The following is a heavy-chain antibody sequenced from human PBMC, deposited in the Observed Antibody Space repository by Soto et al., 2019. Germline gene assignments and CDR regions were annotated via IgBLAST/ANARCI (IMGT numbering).Heavy chain of an antibody. Sequence: GESLKISCKGSGYSFTSYWISWVRQMPGKGLEWMGRIDPSDSYTNYSPSFQGHVTISADKSISTAYLQWSSLKASDTAMYYCARQTGYCSGGSRQYYFDYWGQGTLVTVSS. D-gene: IGHD2-15*01. V-gene: IGHV5-10-1*01. CDR1: GYSFTSYW. CDR3: ARQTGYCSGGSRQYYFDY. J-gene: IGHJ4*02. CDR2: IDPSDSYT.